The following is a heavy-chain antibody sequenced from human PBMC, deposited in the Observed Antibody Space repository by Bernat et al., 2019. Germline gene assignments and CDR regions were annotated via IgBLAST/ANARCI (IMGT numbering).Heavy chain of an antibody. CDR3: ARHQSGGLSASSRYYYYYMDV. J-gene: IGHJ6*03. Sequence: QVQVQESGPGLVKPSETLSLTCTVSGGSISSSSYYWGWIRQPPGKGLEWIGRIHYSGSTYYNPSRKSRVTISVDTSKNQFSLKVNYVTAADTAIYYCARHQSGGLSASSRYYYYYMDVWGKGTTVTVSS. D-gene: IGHD2-2*01. CDR2: IHYSGST. V-gene: IGHV4-39*01. CDR1: GGSISSSSYY.